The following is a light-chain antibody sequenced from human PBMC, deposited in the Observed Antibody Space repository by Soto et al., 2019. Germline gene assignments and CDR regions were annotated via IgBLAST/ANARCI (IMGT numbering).Light chain of an antibody. CDR3: SSYTSSSTYV. V-gene: IGLV2-14*02. CDR1: SSHVGSYNL. J-gene: IGLJ1*01. CDR2: EGS. Sequence: QSVLTQPASVSGAPGQSITISCTGTSSHVGSYNLVSWYQQHPGKAPKLMIYEGSKRPSGVSNRFSGSKSGNTASLTISGLQAEDEADYYCSSYTSSSTYVFGTGTKVTVL.